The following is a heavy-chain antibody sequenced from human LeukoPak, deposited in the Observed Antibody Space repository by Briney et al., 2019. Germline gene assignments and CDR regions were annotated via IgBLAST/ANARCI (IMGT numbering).Heavy chain of an antibody. CDR3: ARVVQGRLRSSLDAFDI. V-gene: IGHV3-48*01. D-gene: IGHD5-12*01. CDR2: ISHGSRDM. J-gene: IGHJ3*02. CDR1: GFTFSTYS. Sequence: GGSLRLSRAASGFTFSTYSMNWVRQAPGKGLEWVSYISHGSRDMYYADFVRGRFTISRDNGKNSLYLQMNNLRAEDTAVYYCARVVQGRLRSSLDAFDIWGQGTMVTVSS.